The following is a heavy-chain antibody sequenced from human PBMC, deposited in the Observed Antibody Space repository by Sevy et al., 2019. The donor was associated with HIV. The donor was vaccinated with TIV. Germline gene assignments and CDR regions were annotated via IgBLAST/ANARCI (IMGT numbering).Heavy chain of an antibody. D-gene: IGHD6-13*01. V-gene: IGHV3-23*01. CDR3: ATGTTDSSISWVFDV. J-gene: IGHJ3*01. CDR1: GFTFFSHV. Sequence: GGSLRLSCAASGFTFFSHVMSWVRQAPVKGLEWVSGLSGSGGTTYYADSVKGRFSISRDNSKNKLYLQMSSLRIEDTAVYYCATGTTDSSISWVFDVWGQGTMVTVSS. CDR2: LSGSGGTT.